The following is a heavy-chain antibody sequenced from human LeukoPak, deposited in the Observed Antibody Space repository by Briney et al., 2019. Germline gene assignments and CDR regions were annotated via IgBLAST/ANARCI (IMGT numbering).Heavy chain of an antibody. Sequence: GESLKISCKGSGYTFTNYWVGWVRQKPGKGLEWMGTIYPNNSDSRYNPSFRGQVTISVDRSITTAYPLWKSLKASDTAIYYCALSNEAFDSAGYFDYWGQGTLVTVSS. J-gene: IGHJ4*02. CDR1: GYTFTNYW. V-gene: IGHV5-51*01. CDR2: IYPNNSDS. CDR3: ALSNEAFDSAGYFDY. D-gene: IGHD3-22*01.